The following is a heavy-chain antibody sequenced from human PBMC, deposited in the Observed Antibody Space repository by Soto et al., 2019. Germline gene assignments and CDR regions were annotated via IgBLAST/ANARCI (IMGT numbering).Heavy chain of an antibody. CDR2: ISGSGGST. CDR1: GFTFSSYA. J-gene: IGHJ5*02. Sequence: GGSLRLSCAVSGFTFSSYAMSWVRQAPGKGLEWVSAISGSGGSTYYADSVKGRFTISRDNSKNTLYLQMNSLRAEDTAVYYCAKEYYDSSGYYSPGRWFDPWGQGTLVTVSS. V-gene: IGHV3-23*01. D-gene: IGHD3-22*01. CDR3: AKEYYDSSGYYSPGRWFDP.